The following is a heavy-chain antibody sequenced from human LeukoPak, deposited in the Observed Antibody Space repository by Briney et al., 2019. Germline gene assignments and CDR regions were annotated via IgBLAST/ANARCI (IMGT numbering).Heavy chain of an antibody. CDR1: GFTFSSFA. J-gene: IGHJ4*02. Sequence: GGSLSLSCAASGFTFSSFAMSWVRQAPGKGLEWVSAISGSGGSTYYADSVKGRFTISRDNSKNTLYLQMNSLRAEDAAVYYCAKVLSTPHFDYWGQGTLVTVSS. CDR2: ISGSGGST. CDR3: AKVLSTPHFDY. D-gene: IGHD3-16*02. V-gene: IGHV3-23*01.